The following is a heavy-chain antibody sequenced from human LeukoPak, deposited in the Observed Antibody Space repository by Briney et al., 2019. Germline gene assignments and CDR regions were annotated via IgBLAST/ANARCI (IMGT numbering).Heavy chain of an antibody. Sequence: SETLSLTCAVYGGSSSGYYWSWIRQPPGKGLEWIGEINHSGSTNYNPSLKSRVTISVDTSKNQFSLKLSSVTAADTAVYYCARYLPGYSYGYLDYWGQGTLVTVSS. V-gene: IGHV4-34*01. CDR2: INHSGST. J-gene: IGHJ4*02. CDR3: ARYLPGYSYGYLDY. CDR1: GGSSSGYY. D-gene: IGHD5-18*01.